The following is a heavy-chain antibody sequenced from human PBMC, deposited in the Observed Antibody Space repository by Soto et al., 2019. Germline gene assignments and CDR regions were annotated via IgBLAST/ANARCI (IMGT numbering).Heavy chain of an antibody. D-gene: IGHD2-15*01. Sequence: GGSLRLSCAASGFNFSSYTMNWVRQAPGKGLEWVSSISNSNRYIYYADSLKGRFTVSRDDAKNSLFLEINSLRADDTAVYYCARDRCRGGSCYRIYAFDLWGQGTRVTVSS. CDR3: ARDRCRGGSCYRIYAFDL. CDR1: GFNFSSYT. J-gene: IGHJ3*01. CDR2: ISNSNRYI. V-gene: IGHV3-21*01.